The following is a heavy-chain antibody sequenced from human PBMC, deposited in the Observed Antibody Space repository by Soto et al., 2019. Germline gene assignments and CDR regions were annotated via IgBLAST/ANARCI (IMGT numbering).Heavy chain of an antibody. CDR3: VKARATGPKSDFDY. V-gene: IGHV3-64D*06. J-gene: IGHJ4*02. Sequence: PGGSLRLSCSASGFTFGTYTMHWVRRAPGRGPECVSTISSHGGRTFYADFVKGRFTMSSDNSKNTLYLQMSSLRLEDTAVYYCVKARATGPKSDFDYWGQGTLVTVSS. D-gene: IGHD7-27*01. CDR1: GFTFGTYT. CDR2: ISSHGGRT.